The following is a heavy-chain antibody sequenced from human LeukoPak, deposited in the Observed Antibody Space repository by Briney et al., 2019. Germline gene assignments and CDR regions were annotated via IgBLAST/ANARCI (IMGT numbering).Heavy chain of an antibody. CDR3: AKASSSGSYWYFDL. CDR1: GFTFDDYA. Sequence: GRSLRLSCAASGFTFDDYAMHWVRQAPGKGLEWVSGISWNSGSIGYADSVKGRFTISRDNAKNSLYLQMNSLRAEDTALYYCAKASSSGSYWYFDLWGRGTLVTVSS. D-gene: IGHD6-19*01. V-gene: IGHV3-9*01. J-gene: IGHJ2*01. CDR2: ISWNSGSI.